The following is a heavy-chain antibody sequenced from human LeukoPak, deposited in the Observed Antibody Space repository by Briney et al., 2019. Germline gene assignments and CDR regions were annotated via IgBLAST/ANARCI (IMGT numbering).Heavy chain of an antibody. D-gene: IGHD3/OR15-3a*01. J-gene: IGHJ3*02. CDR3: AKEFPFGPNPKPSKGGAFDI. V-gene: IGHV3-30*02. CDR2: IRYDGSNK. Sequence: GGSLRLSCAASGFTFSSYGMHWVRQAPGKGLEWVAFIRYDGSNKYYADSVKGRFTISRDNSKNTLYLQMNSLRAEDTAVYYCAKEFPFGPNPKPSKGGAFDIWGQGTMVTVSS. CDR1: GFTFSSYG.